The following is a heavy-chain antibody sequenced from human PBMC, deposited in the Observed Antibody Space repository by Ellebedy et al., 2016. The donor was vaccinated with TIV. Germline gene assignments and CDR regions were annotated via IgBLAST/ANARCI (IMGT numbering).Heavy chain of an antibody. V-gene: IGHV3-48*04. CDR3: ARVSLAAAGAFDI. Sequence: GGSLRLXCAASGFTFSSYSMNWVRQAPGKGLEWVSYISSSSSTIYYADSVKGRFTISRDNAKNSLYLQMNSLRAEDTAVYYCARVSLAAAGAFDIWGQGTMVTVSS. CDR2: ISSSSSTI. J-gene: IGHJ3*02. CDR1: GFTFSSYS. D-gene: IGHD6-13*01.